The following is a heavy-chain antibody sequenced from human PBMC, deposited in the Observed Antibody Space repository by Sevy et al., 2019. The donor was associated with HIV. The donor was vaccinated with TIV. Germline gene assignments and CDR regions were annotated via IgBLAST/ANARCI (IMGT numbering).Heavy chain of an antibody. D-gene: IGHD4-17*01. V-gene: IGHV3-23*01. Sequence: GGSLRLSCAASGFTFSSYAMHWVRQAPGKGLEWVSAISNSGSDTKYAGSVKGRFTISRDNSKNTLYVQMSSLSAEDTAVYYCAKDRITVIGDAFDLWGQGTMVTVSS. CDR1: GFTFSSYA. J-gene: IGHJ3*01. CDR2: ISNSGSDT. CDR3: AKDRITVIGDAFDL.